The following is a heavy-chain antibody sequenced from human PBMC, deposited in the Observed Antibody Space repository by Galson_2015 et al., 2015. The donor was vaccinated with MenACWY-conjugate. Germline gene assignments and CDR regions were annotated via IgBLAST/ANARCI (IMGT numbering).Heavy chain of an antibody. J-gene: IGHJ6*03. Sequence: PALVKPTQPLTLTCSFSGFSLSTGGMCVSWIRQPPGKALEWLALIDWEDDKYYSTFLKTRLTISKETSKNQVVLTMTNMDPMDTATYYCARTTNGNYFYYYYMDVWGKGTTVTVSS. CDR1: GFSLSTGGMC. CDR2: IDWEDDK. V-gene: IGHV2-70*01. CDR3: ARTTNGNYFYYYYMDV. D-gene: IGHD4-23*01.